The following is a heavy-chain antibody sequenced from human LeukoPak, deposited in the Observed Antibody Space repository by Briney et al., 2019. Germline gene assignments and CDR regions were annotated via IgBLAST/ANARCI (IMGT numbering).Heavy chain of an antibody. J-gene: IGHJ4*02. V-gene: IGHV1-69*05. CDR2: IIPIFGTA. Sequence: GASVKVSCKASGGTFSSYAISWVRQAPGQGLEWMGGIIPIFGTANYAQKFQGRVTITTDESTITAYMELSSLRSEDTAVYYCMGIGDYGEYYFDYWGQGTLVTVSS. D-gene: IGHD4-17*01. CDR1: GGTFSSYA. CDR3: MGIGDYGEYYFDY.